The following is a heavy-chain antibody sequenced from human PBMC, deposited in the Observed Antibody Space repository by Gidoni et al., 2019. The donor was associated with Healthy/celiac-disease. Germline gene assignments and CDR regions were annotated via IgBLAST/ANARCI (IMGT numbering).Heavy chain of an antibody. CDR1: GYPFTGYY. J-gene: IGHJ4*02. V-gene: IGHV1-2*04. D-gene: IGHD4-17*01. CDR2: INPNSGGT. Sequence: QVQLVQSGAEVKKPGASVKVSCKASGYPFTGYYMHWVRQAPGQGLEWMGWINPNSGGTNYAQKFQGWVTMTRDTSISTAYMELSRLRSDDTAVYYCARRGSDYGGNFYYFDYWGQGTLVTVSS. CDR3: ARRGSDYGGNFYYFDY.